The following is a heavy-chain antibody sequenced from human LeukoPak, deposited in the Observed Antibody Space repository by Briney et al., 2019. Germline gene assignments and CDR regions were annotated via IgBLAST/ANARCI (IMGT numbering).Heavy chain of an antibody. CDR3: ARASDTYYYDSSGPPVSY. J-gene: IGHJ4*02. D-gene: IGHD3-22*01. V-gene: IGHV3-11*04. Sequence: GGSLGLSCVASGFTFSDYYMSWIRQAPGKGLEWVSYISSSGSTIYYADSVKGRFTISRDNAKNSLYLQMNSLRAEDTAVHYCARASDTYYYDSSGPPVSYWGQGTLVTVSS. CDR2: ISSSGSTI. CDR1: GFTFSDYY.